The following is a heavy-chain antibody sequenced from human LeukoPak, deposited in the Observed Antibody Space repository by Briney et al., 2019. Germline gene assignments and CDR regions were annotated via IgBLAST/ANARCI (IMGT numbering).Heavy chain of an antibody. D-gene: IGHD3-3*01. CDR1: GFTFSSYA. CDR2: ISGGSA. J-gene: IGHJ6*03. CDR3: AKDRSSRYDFWSGSFSHYYYYYMDV. V-gene: IGHV3-23*01. Sequence: GGSLRLSCAASGFTFSSYAMSWVRQAPGKGLEWVSAISGGSADYADSDTGRFRISIDNSKNTLYLQMNRLRAEDTAVYYCAKDRSSRYDFWSGSFSHYYYYYMDVWGKGTTVTVSS.